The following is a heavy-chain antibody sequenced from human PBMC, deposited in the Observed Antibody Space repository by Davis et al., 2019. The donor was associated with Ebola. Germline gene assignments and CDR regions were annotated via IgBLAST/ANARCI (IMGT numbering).Heavy chain of an antibody. D-gene: IGHD4-11*01. V-gene: IGHV1-2*02. Sequence: AVSVKVSCKASGYTFTGYYMHWVRQAPGQGLERMGWINPNSGGTNYAQKFQGRVTITADESTSTACMELSSLRSEDTAVYYCARVGRTTVTTVWYYYYGMDVWGQGTTVTVSS. J-gene: IGHJ6*02. CDR2: INPNSGGT. CDR3: ARVGRTTVTTVWYYYYGMDV. CDR1: GYTFTGYY.